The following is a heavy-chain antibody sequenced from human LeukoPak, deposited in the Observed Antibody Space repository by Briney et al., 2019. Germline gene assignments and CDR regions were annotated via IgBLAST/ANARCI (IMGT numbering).Heavy chain of an antibody. J-gene: IGHJ4*02. CDR1: GGSISSSSYY. V-gene: IGHV4-39*07. CDR2: IYYSGST. Sequence: SETLSLTCTVSGGSISSSSYYWGWIRQPPGKGLEWIGSIYYSGSTYYNPSLKSRVTISVDTSKNQFSLKLSSVTAADTAVYYCARGDYFDYWGQGTLVTVSS. CDR3: ARGDYFDY.